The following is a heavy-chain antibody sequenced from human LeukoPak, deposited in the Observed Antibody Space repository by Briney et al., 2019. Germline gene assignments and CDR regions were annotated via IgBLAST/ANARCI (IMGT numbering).Heavy chain of an antibody. CDR2: IYYSGST. CDR3: ARQKGGEFDY. Sequence: SETLSLTCTVSGGSISSGGYYWSWIRQPPGKGLEWIGYIYYSGSTNYNPSLKSRLTILIDTSKNQFSLKLSSVTAADTAVYYCARQKGGEFDYWGQGTLVTVSS. V-gene: IGHV4-61*08. J-gene: IGHJ4*02. D-gene: IGHD7-27*01. CDR1: GGSISSGGYY.